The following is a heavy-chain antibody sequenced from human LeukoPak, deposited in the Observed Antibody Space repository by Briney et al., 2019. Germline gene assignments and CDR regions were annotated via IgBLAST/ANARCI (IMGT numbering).Heavy chain of an antibody. CDR3: ARGTVQMGMGERFFDF. J-gene: IGHJ4*02. D-gene: IGHD3-16*01. CDR1: GGSINTYY. CDR2: IYYSGTT. Sequence: SETLSLTCSVSGGSINTYYWTWVRLSPGKGLDWIGYIYYSGTTNYNPSLKSRVSMSVDTSRNPFSLRLSSVTAADTAIYYCARGTVQMGMGERFFDFWGQGTLVTVSS. V-gene: IGHV4-59*01.